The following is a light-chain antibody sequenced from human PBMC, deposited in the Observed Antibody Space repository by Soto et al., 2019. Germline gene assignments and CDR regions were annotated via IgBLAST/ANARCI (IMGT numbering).Light chain of an antibody. V-gene: IGLV1-44*01. Sequence: QSVLTQPPSASGTPGQRVTISCSGSSSNIGSNTVNWYQQLPGTAPKLLIYSNNQRPSGVPDRFSGSKSGTSASLAISGLHSGDGGDNYWAAWDDSLNGVVFGGGTKVPFL. CDR2: SNN. CDR3: AAWDDSLNGVV. J-gene: IGLJ2*01. CDR1: SSNIGSNT.